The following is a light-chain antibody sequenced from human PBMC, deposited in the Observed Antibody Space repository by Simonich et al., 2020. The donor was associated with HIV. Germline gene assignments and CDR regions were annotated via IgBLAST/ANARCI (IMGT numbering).Light chain of an antibody. J-gene: IGLJ3*02. Sequence: QSALTQPASVSGSPGQSITISCTGTSSDVGGYNYVSWYQQHPGNAPKLMIYDVSKPPSGVSNRFSGSKSGNTASLTISGLQAEDEADYYCFSYSNNRGVFGGGTKLTVL. CDR1: SSDVGGYNY. CDR3: FSYSNNRGV. V-gene: IGLV2-14*01. CDR2: DVS.